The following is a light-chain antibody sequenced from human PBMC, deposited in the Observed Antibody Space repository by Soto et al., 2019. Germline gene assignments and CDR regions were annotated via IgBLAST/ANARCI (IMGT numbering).Light chain of an antibody. CDR1: SSDVGNYKY. J-gene: IGLJ1*01. V-gene: IGLV2-14*01. CDR2: EVS. CDR3: SSYATGDNYV. Sequence: QSALTQPASVSGSPGQSITISCTGTSSDVGNYKYVSWYQQHPGKAPKLMIYEVSNRPSGVSNRFSGSKSGNTASLTISGLQDEDEADYYCSSYATGDNYVFGSGTQLTVL.